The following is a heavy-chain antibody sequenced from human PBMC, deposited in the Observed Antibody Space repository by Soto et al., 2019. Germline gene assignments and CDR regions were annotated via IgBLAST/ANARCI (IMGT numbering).Heavy chain of an antibody. CDR2: IDHSGAT. CDR3: AREVYVWGSYRYARDAFDI. V-gene: IGHV4-34*01. Sequence: SETLSLTCAVYGGSISDYYWSWIRQPPGKGLEWIGEIDHSGATNYNPSLKSRATISVDTSKKQFSLKLSSVTAADTAAYYCAREVYVWGSYRYARDAFDIWGRGTVVTVSS. D-gene: IGHD3-16*02. J-gene: IGHJ3*02. CDR1: GGSISDYY.